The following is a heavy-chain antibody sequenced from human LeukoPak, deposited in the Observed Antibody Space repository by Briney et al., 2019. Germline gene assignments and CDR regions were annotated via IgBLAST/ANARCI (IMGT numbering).Heavy chain of an antibody. Sequence: SETLSLTCAVYGGSFSDYYWSWIRQPPGKGLEWIGEINHSGSTNYNPSLKSRVTISVDTSKNQFSLKLSSVTAADTAVYYCARITTLYDFWSAHYYFDYWGQGTLVTVSS. CDR2: INHSGST. V-gene: IGHV4-34*01. CDR3: ARITTLYDFWSAHYYFDY. CDR1: GGSFSDYY. J-gene: IGHJ4*02. D-gene: IGHD3-3*01.